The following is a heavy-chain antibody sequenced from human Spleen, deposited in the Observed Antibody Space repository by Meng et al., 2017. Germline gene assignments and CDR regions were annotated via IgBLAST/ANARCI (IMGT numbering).Heavy chain of an antibody. CDR3: ARGPTTMAHDFNY. J-gene: IGHJ4*02. Sequence: QVQLQQWGAGLLKPSETLSLTCAVYGGSFSGYYWSWIRQHPGKGLEWIGYFYYSGSTYYNPSLKSLVTISLDTSKNQFALKLSSVTAADSAVYYCARGPTTMAHDFNYWGQGTLVTVSS. V-gene: IGHV4-34*01. CDR2: FYYSGST. D-gene: IGHD4-11*01. CDR1: GGSFSGYY.